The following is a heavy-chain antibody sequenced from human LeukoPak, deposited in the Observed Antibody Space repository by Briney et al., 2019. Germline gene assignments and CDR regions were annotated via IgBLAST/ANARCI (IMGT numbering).Heavy chain of an antibody. CDR3: AKGSHSDSSGYYQVYFQH. D-gene: IGHD3-22*01. J-gene: IGHJ1*01. CDR1: GFTFSSYS. CDR2: ISWNSGSI. Sequence: GGSLRLSCAASGFTFSSYSMNWVRQAPGKGLEWVSGISWNSGSIGYADSVKGRFTISRDNAKNSLYLQMNSLRAEDTALYYCAKGSHSDSSGYYQVYFQHWGQGTLVTVSS. V-gene: IGHV3-9*01.